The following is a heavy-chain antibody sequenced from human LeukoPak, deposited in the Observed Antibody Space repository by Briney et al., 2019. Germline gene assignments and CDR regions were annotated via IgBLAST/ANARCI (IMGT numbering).Heavy chain of an antibody. CDR3: ARAPIPGYGHYYFDY. D-gene: IGHD5-18*01. CDR2: INHSGST. CDR1: GGSFSGYY. J-gene: IGHJ4*02. V-gene: IGHV4-34*01. Sequence: SETLSLTCAVYGGSFSGYYWSWIRQPPGKGLEWIGEINHSGSTNYNPSLKSRVTISVDTSKNQFSLKLTSVTAADTSVYYCARAPIPGYGHYYFDYWGQGTLVTVSS.